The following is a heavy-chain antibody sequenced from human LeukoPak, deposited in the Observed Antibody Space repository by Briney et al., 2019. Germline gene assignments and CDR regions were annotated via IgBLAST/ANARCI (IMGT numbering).Heavy chain of an antibody. D-gene: IGHD6-19*01. V-gene: IGHV3-23*01. CDR3: AKDARRSSGWYFFDH. CDR2: ISDGGDTT. CDR1: GFTFSNLA. Sequence: GGSLRLSCVASGFTFSNLAMGWVRQAPGKGLEWVSVISDGGDTTYCADSVKGRFTISRDNSRNTLYLQMNSLRVEDTAVYYCAKDARRSSGWYFFDHWGQGTLVTVSS. J-gene: IGHJ4*02.